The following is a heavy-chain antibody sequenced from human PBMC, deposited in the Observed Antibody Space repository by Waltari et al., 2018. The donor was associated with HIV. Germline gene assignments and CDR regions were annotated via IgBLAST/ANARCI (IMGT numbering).Heavy chain of an antibody. CDR1: GYTFTIYY. CDR3: ARDLLDYYGSGSYYNRNWFDP. CDR2: INPSGGST. D-gene: IGHD3-10*01. Sequence: QVQLVQSGAEVTKPGASVKDSCKASGYTFTIYYMHWVAQAPGHGLEWMGIINPSGGSTSYAQKFQGRVTMTRDTSTSTVYMELSSLRSEDTAVYYCARDLLDYYGSGSYYNRNWFDPWGQGTLVTVSS. V-gene: IGHV1-46*01. J-gene: IGHJ5*02.